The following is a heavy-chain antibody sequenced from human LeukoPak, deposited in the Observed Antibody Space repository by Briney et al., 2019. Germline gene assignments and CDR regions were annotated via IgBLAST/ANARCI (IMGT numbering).Heavy chain of an antibody. V-gene: IGHV3-7*04. Sequence: GGSLRLYCAASGYTFSSSWMTWVRQAPGKGLEWVASINQDGGEIHYVDSVKGRFTISRDNAKNSLYLQMNSLTAEDTAVHYCVRAHHPGGWFDPWGQGTLVTVSS. CDR1: GYTFSSSW. CDR3: VRAHHPGGWFDP. D-gene: IGHD3-10*01. J-gene: IGHJ5*02. CDR2: INQDGGEI.